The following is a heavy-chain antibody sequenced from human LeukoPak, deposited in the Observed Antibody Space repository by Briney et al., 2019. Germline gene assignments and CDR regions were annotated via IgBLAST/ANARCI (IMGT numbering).Heavy chain of an antibody. CDR3: ARHRPDSLYDSSGYHAFDI. CDR1: GGSISSSSYY. Sequence: PSETLSLTCTVSGGSISSSSYYWGWIRQPPGKGLEWIGSIYYSGSTYYNPSLKSRVTISVDTSKNQFSLKLSSVTAADTAVYYCARHRPDSLYDSSGYHAFDIWGQGTMVTVSS. CDR2: IYYSGST. J-gene: IGHJ3*02. V-gene: IGHV4-39*01. D-gene: IGHD3-22*01.